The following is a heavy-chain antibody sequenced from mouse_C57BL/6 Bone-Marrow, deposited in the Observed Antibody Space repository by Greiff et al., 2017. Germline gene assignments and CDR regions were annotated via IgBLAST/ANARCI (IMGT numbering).Heavy chain of an antibody. CDR3: ARDDGYPLYYYAMDY. CDR2: IYPRSGNT. J-gene: IGHJ4*01. D-gene: IGHD2-3*01. Sequence: QVQLQQSGAELARPGASVKLSCKASGYTFTSYGISWVKQRTGQGLEWIGEIYPRSGNTYYNEKFKGKVTLTADKSSSTAYMELRSLTSEDSAVYFCARDDGYPLYYYAMDYWGQETSVTVSS. V-gene: IGHV1-81*01. CDR1: GYTFTSYG.